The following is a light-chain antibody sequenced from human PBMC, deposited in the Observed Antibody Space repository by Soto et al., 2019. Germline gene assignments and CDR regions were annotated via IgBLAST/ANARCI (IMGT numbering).Light chain of an antibody. Sequence: DIQMTQSPSTLSASVGDRVTITCRASQSISSWLAWYQQKPGKAPKLLIYKASSLESGVASRFSRSVSGTEFTLTISILQPDDFATYYCQQYNSYSRTFGQGTKVEIK. CDR1: QSISSW. J-gene: IGKJ1*01. V-gene: IGKV1-5*03. CDR2: KAS. CDR3: QQYNSYSRT.